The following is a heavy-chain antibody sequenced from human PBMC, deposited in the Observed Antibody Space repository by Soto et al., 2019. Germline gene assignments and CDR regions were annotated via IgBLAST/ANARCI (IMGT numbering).Heavy chain of an antibody. V-gene: IGHV4-61*01. D-gene: IGHD1-7*01. CDR1: GGSVSSGSYY. CDR2: IYYSGST. J-gene: IGHJ6*02. Sequence: PSETLSLTCTVSGGSVSSGSYYWSWIRQPPGKGLEWIGYIYYSGSTNYNPSLKSRVTTSVDTSKNQFSLKLSSVTAADTAVYYCARDRLELRDYYYYGMDVWGQGTTVTVSS. CDR3: ARDRLELRDYYYYGMDV.